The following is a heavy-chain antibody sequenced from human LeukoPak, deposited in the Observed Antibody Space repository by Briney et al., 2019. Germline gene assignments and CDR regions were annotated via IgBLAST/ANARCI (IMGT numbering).Heavy chain of an antibody. Sequence: GGSLTLSCAASGFTVSTNYMNWVRQAPGKGLEWVSILYSCSDTYCADSVKGRFTISRDNSKNMLFLHMTSLRADDTAVYYCARVGDHFHWYLDLWGRGTLVSVSS. D-gene: IGHD3-3*02. CDR1: GFTVSTNY. J-gene: IGHJ2*01. V-gene: IGHV3-53*01. CDR3: ARVGDHFHWYLDL. CDR2: LYSCSDT.